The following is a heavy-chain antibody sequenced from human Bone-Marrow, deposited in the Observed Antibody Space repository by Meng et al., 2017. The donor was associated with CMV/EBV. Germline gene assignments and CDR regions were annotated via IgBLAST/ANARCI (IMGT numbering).Heavy chain of an antibody. CDR1: GASISTYY. CDR2: IYYSGST. J-gene: IGHJ5*02. V-gene: IGHV4-39*01. D-gene: IGHD2-15*01. Sequence: GSLRLSCTVSGASISTYYWSWIRQPPGKGLEWIGSIYYSGSTYYNPSLKSRVTISVDTSKNQFSLKLSSVTAADTAVYYCARQKWGAAFDPWGQGTLVTVSS. CDR3: ARQKWGAAFDP.